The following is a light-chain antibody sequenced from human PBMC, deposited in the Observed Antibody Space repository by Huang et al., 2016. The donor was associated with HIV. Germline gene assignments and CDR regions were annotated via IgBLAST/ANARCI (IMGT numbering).Light chain of an antibody. CDR1: QAIDKY. CDR3: QQSYRTPRT. CDR2: GAS. J-gene: IGKJ2*01. V-gene: IGKV1-39*01. Sequence: DIQMTQFPTSLSASVEDRVTITCRAGQAIDKYLNWYQKKSGRAPRLLIYGASKLQSGVPSRFSGRASGTHFSLTINSLQPDDSVIYYCQQSYRTPRTFGQGTNLEI.